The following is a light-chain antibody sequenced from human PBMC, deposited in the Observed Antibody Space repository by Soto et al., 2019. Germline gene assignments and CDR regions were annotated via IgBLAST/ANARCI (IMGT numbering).Light chain of an antibody. CDR3: GAWDDRLTAYV. Sequence: QSALTQPASVSGSPGQSITISCTGTSSDIGSYDLVSWYQQHPGKAPKLIIYEATKRPSDVSDRFSGSKSGNAASLTISGLQAGDEADYYCGAWDDRLTAYVFGSGTKLTVL. J-gene: IGLJ1*01. V-gene: IGLV2-14*02. CDR2: EAT. CDR1: SSDIGSYDL.